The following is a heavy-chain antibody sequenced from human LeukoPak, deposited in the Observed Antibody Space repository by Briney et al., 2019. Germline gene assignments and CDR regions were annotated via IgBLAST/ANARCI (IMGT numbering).Heavy chain of an antibody. Sequence: GGSLRLSCTASGFTFGDYAMSWFRQAPGKGLEWVGFIRSEAYGGTTEYAASVKGRFTISRDDSKSIAYLQMNSLKTEDTAVYYCTRGSYGSGSYTLYYYYGMDVWGQGTTVTVSS. J-gene: IGHJ6*02. V-gene: IGHV3-49*03. D-gene: IGHD3-10*01. CDR2: IRSEAYGGTT. CDR1: GFTFGDYA. CDR3: TRGSYGSGSYTLYYYYGMDV.